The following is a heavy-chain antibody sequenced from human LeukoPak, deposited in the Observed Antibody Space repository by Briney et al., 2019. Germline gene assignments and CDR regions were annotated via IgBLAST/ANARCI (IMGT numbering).Heavy chain of an antibody. V-gene: IGHV3-21*01. CDR2: ISSSSSYI. CDR1: GFTFSSYS. CDR3: ARGSRYDFWSGRYYYYGMDV. Sequence: GGSLRLSCAASGFTFSSYSMTWVRQAPGKGLEWVSSISSSSSYIYYADSVKGRFTISRDNSKNTLYLQMNSLRAEDTAVYYCARGSRYDFWSGRYYYYGMDVWGQGTTVTVSS. J-gene: IGHJ6*02. D-gene: IGHD3-3*01.